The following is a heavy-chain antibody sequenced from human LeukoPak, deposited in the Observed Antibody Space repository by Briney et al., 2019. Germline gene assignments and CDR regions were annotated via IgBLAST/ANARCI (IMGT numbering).Heavy chain of an antibody. V-gene: IGHV1-69*04. CDR3: AREAVSGYG. D-gene: IGHD5-18*01. J-gene: IGHJ4*02. Sequence: SVKVSCKASGGTFSSYAVSWVRQAPGQGLEWMGRIIPILGIANYAQKFQGRVTITADKSTSTAYMELSSLRSEDTAVYYCAREAVSGYGWGQGTLVTVSS. CDR1: GGTFSSYA. CDR2: IIPILGIA.